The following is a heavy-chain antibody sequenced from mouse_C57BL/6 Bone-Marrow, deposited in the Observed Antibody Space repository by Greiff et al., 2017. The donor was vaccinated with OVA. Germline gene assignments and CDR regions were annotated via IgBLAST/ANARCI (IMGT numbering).Heavy chain of an antibody. CDR2: ISSGSSTI. CDR1: GFTFSDYG. V-gene: IGHV5-17*01. CDR3: ARGGTDYYDYFFAY. J-gene: IGHJ3*01. D-gene: IGHD2-4*01. Sequence: EVKLVESGGGLVKPGGSLKLSCAASGFTFSDYGMHWVRQAPEKGLEWVAYISSGSSTIYYADTVKGRFTISRDNAKNTLFLQMTSLRSEDTAMYYCARGGTDYYDYFFAYWGQGTLVTVSA.